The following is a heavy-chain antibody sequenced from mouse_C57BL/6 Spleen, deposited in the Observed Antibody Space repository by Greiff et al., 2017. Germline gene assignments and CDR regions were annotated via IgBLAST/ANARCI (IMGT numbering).Heavy chain of an antibody. CDR1: GYAFSSSW. J-gene: IGHJ4*01. CDR3: ARRYYGSSYGYAMDD. CDR2: IYPGDGDT. Sequence: QVQLQQSGPELVKPGASVKISCKASGYAFSSSWMNWVKQRPGKGLEWIGRIYPGDGDTNYNGKFKGKATLTADKSSSTAYMQLSSLTSEDSAVYIGARRYYGSSYGYAMDDWGQGTSVTVAS. V-gene: IGHV1-82*01. D-gene: IGHD1-1*01.